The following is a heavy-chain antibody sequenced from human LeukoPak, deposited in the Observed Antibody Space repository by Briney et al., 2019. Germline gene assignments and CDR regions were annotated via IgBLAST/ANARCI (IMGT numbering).Heavy chain of an antibody. Sequence: GGSLRLSCAASGFTFSDYYMSWIRQAPGKGLEWVSYISSSGSTIYYADSVKGRFTISRDNAKNSLYLQMNSLRAEDTALYYCARGLYYDSSGYSNLIDYWGQGTLVTVSS. CDR1: GFTFSDYY. CDR2: ISSSGSTI. V-gene: IGHV3-11*01. D-gene: IGHD3-22*01. J-gene: IGHJ4*02. CDR3: ARGLYYDSSGYSNLIDY.